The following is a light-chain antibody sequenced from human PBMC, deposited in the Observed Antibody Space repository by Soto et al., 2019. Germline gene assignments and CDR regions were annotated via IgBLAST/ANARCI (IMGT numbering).Light chain of an antibody. V-gene: IGKV1-33*01. Sequence: DIQMTQSPSSLSASVGDRVTITCQASQDIRNYLNWYQQKPGKAPKLLIYDASNLETGVPSRFSGSGSGTDFTFTISSLQAEDIATYYCQQYDNLLATFGQGTKLEIK. J-gene: IGKJ2*01. CDR2: DAS. CDR1: QDIRNY. CDR3: QQYDNLLAT.